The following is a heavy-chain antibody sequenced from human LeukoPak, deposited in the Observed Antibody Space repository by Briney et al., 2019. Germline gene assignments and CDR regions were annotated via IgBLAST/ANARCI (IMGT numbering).Heavy chain of an antibody. D-gene: IGHD3-22*01. CDR1: GGSISSYY. CDR3: TRGSIAYYYMDV. CDR2: IYYSGST. V-gene: IGHV4-59*01. J-gene: IGHJ6*03. Sequence: SETLSLTCTVSGGSISSYYWSWIRQPPGKGLEWIGNIYYSGSTNYNPSLKSRVTISVDTSKNQFSLKLSSVTAADAAVYYCTRGSIAYYYMDVWGKGTTVT.